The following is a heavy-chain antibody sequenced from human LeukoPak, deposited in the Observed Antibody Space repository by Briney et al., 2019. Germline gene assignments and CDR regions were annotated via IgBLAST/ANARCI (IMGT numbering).Heavy chain of an antibody. V-gene: IGHV3-74*01. CDR3: ARATSYGSGLTRNFDY. Sequence: GGSLRLSCAASGLTLIPHWMHWGRQAPGKGLVWVSHINTDGTATTYADSVKGRFTISRDNAKNSLYLQMNSLRAEDTAVYYCARATSYGSGLTRNFDYWGQGTLVTVSS. CDR2: INTDGTAT. D-gene: IGHD3-10*01. J-gene: IGHJ4*02. CDR1: GLTLIPHW.